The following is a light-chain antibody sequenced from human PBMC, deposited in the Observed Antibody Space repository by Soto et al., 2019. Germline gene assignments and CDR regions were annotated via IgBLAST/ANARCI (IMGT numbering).Light chain of an antibody. V-gene: IGKV2-28*01. CDR1: QSLLYSNGYNY. CDR2: LGS. J-gene: IGKJ1*01. Sequence: DIVMTQSPLSLPVTPGEPASISCRSSQSLLYSNGYNYLHWYLQKPGQSPQLLVYLGSTRASGVPDRFSGSGSGTDFTLKISRVEAEYVGVYYCMQGVQTPPTFGQGTKVEIK. CDR3: MQGVQTPPT.